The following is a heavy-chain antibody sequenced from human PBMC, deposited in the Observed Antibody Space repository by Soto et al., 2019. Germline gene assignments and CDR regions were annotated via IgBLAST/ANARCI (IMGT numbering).Heavy chain of an antibody. D-gene: IGHD6-19*01. CDR2: INAGNGDT. CDR1: GYTFTQYS. V-gene: IGHV1-3*05. CDR3: ARDVMRGQWLGGY. J-gene: IGHJ4*02. Sequence: QVQLVQSGAEEKKPGASVIVSCKASGYTFTQYSIHWARQAPGQRPEWMGWINAGNGDTKYLQQFQGRVTITRDTPANTVYMELGSLKPEDTATYYCARDVMRGQWLGGYWGQGTVVTVSS.